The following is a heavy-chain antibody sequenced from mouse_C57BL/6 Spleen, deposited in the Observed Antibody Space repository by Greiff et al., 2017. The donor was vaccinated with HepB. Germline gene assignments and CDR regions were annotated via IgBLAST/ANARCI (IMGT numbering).Heavy chain of an antibody. J-gene: IGHJ2*01. Sequence: VQLQQPGAELVMPGASVKLSCKASGYTFTSYWMHWVKQRPGQGLEWIGEIDPSDSYTNYNQKFKGKSTLTVDKSSSTAYMQLSSLTSEDSAVYYCARGGAGVDYWGQGTTLTVSS. CDR2: IDPSDSYT. CDR3: ARGGAGVDY. V-gene: IGHV1-69*01. D-gene: IGHD3-3*01. CDR1: GYTFTSYW.